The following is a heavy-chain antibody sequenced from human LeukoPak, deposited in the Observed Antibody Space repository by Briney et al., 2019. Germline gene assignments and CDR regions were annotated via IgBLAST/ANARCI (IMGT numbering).Heavy chain of an antibody. J-gene: IGHJ4*02. CDR3: ARQVETAMVSSEFAFEY. CDR2: INHSGST. Sequence: SETLSLTCAVYGGSFSGYYLSWIRQPPGKGLEWIGEINHSGSTNYNPSLKSRVTISVDTSKNQFSLKLSSVTAADTAVYYCARQVETAMVSSEFAFEYWGQGTLVTVST. V-gene: IGHV4-34*01. D-gene: IGHD5-18*01. CDR1: GGSFSGYY.